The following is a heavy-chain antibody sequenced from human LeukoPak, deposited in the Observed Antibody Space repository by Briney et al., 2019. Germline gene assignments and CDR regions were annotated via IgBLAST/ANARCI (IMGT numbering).Heavy chain of an antibody. CDR3: AKDGGYSSSWPNFDY. D-gene: IGHD6-13*01. CDR2: IRYDGSNK. CDR1: GFTFSSYG. Sequence: PGGSLRLSCAASGFTFSSYGMHWVRQAPGKGLEWVAFIRYDGSNKYYADSVKGRFTISRDNSKNTLYLQMNSLRAEDTAVYYCAKDGGYSSSWPNFDYWGQGTLVTVSS. J-gene: IGHJ4*02. V-gene: IGHV3-30*02.